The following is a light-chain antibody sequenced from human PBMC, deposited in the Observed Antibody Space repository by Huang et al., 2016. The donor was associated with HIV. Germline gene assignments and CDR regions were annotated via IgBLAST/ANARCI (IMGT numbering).Light chain of an antibody. V-gene: IGKV1-39*01. J-gene: IGKJ2*01. CDR2: AAS. CDR1: QSISSY. Sequence: DIQMTQSPSSLSASVGDRVTIACRASQSISSYLNWYQQRPGKAPTVLIYAASSLQSGVPSRFSGSGSVTDYTLTISSLQPEDFATYYCQQSYTTPYTFGRGTKLEIK. CDR3: QQSYTTPYT.